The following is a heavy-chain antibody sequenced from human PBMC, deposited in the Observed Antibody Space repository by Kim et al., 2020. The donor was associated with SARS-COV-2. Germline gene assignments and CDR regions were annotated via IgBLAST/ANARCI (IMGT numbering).Heavy chain of an antibody. CDR2: IIPIFGTA. CDR3: ARGGYSSGWYPVNNWFDP. J-gene: IGHJ5*02. CDR1: GGTFSSYA. Sequence: SVKVSCKASGGTFSSYAISWVRQAPGQGLEWMGGIIPIFGTANYAQKFQSRVTITADESTSTAYMELSSLRSEDTAVYYCARGGYSSGWYPVNNWFDPWGQGTLVTVSS. D-gene: IGHD6-19*01. V-gene: IGHV1-69*13.